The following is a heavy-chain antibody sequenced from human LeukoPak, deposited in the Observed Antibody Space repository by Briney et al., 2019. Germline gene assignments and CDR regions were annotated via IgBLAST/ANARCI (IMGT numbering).Heavy chain of an antibody. CDR3: ARDAAGYDAFDI. CDR1: GFTFSSYG. Sequence: GRSLRLSCAASGFTFSSYGMHWVRQAPGKGLEWVAVIWYDGSNKYYADSVKGRFTISRDNSKNTLYLQMNSLRAEDTAVYYCARDAAGYDAFDIWGQGTMVTVSS. D-gene: IGHD3-10*01. V-gene: IGHV3-33*01. CDR2: IWYDGSNK. J-gene: IGHJ3*02.